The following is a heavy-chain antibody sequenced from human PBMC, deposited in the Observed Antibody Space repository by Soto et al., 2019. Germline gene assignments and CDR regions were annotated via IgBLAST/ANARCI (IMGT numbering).Heavy chain of an antibody. Sequence: EVRLVESGGGLVQPGGSLRLSCAAFGFTVSSNYMTWVRLAPGKGLEWVSLVYSGGATHYAASVKGRFTISTHSSQNTLFLQMNSLRTEDTATYYCVRRRYGSEIHWGQGTKVTDSS. CDR1: GFTVSSNY. CDR2: VYSGGAT. J-gene: IGHJ4*02. CDR3: VRRRYGSEIH. D-gene: IGHD3-10*01. V-gene: IGHV3-53*04.